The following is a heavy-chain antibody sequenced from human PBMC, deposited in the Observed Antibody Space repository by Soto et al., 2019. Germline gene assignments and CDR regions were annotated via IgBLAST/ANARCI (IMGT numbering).Heavy chain of an antibody. J-gene: IGHJ3*02. CDR3: ATGVTDFWSGYSCAFDI. V-gene: IGHV4-31*03. CDR1: GGSISSGGYY. CDR2: IYYSGST. Sequence: QVQLQESGPGLVKPSQTLSLTCTVSGGSISSGGYYWSWIRQHPGKGLGWIGYIYYSGSTYYNPSLKSRVTISVDTSKNRFARKLSSVTAEDTAVYYCATGVTDFWSGYSCAFDIWGQGTMVTVSS. D-gene: IGHD3-3*01.